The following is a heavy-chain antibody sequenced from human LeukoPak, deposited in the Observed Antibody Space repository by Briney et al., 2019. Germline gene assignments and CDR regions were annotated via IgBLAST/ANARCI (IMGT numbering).Heavy chain of an antibody. V-gene: IGHV3-21*01. CDR3: ARDFLAAGDY. J-gene: IGHJ4*02. CDR2: INSGSTNP. Sequence: PGGSLRLSCEASGFIFSSYTMNWIRQAPGKGLEWVASINSGSTNPYYADSVKGRFTISRDDAKKSLYLQMTSLRVEDTSVYYCARDFLAAGDYWGQGTLVKVSS. CDR1: GFIFSSYT. D-gene: IGHD6-13*01.